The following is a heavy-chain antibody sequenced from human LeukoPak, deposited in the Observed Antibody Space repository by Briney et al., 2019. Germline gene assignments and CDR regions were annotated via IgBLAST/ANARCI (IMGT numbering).Heavy chain of an antibody. J-gene: IGHJ3*02. CDR2: IYYSGST. D-gene: IGHD3-3*01. CDR3: ARDRSLEWFPGASDI. CDR1: GGSISSYY. Sequence: PSETLSLTCTVSGGSISSYYWSWIRQPPGKGLEWIGYIYYSGSTNYNPSLKSRVTISVDTSKNQFSLKLSTVTAADTAVYYCARDRSLEWFPGASDIWSQGTMVTVSS. V-gene: IGHV4-59*01.